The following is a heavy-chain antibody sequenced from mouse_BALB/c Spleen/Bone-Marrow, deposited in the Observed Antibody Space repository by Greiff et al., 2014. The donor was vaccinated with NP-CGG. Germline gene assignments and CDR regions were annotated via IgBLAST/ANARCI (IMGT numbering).Heavy chain of an antibody. CDR1: GYTFTRYW. D-gene: IGHD2-1*01. Sequence: QVQLKESGAELVKPGAPVKLSCKASGYTFTRYWMNWVKQRPGRGLEWIGRIDPSDSETHYNQKFKDKATLTVDKSSSTAYIQLSSLTSEDSAVYYCARDGNYYSDYWGQGTTLTVSS. V-gene: IGHV1-69*02. CDR3: ARDGNYYSDY. CDR2: IDPSDSET. J-gene: IGHJ2*01.